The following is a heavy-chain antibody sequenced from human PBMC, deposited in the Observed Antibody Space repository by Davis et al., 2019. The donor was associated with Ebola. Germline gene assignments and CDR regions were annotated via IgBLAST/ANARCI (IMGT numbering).Heavy chain of an antibody. J-gene: IGHJ6*02. V-gene: IGHV1-18*01. CDR1: GYTFTSYG. Sequence: ASVKVSCKASGYTFTSYGISWVRXPPPHSXXXXXSIRAYICNSIYPQKLQGRVTMTTDTSTSTAYMELRSLRSDDPAVYYWASYCRGGSCYSQIGYYYYYGMDVWGQGTTVTVSS. CDR3: ASYCRGGSCYSQIGYYYYYGMDV. D-gene: IGHD2-15*01. CDR2: IRAYICNS.